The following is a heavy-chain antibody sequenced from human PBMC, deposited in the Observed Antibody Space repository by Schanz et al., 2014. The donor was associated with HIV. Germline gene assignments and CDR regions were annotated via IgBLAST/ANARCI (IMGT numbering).Heavy chain of an antibody. CDR3: AKGQRGVVRGDIDY. Sequence: QVQLVQSGAEGKKPGASVKVSCKASGYTXXSYGISWVRQAPGQGLEWMGWISAYNGNTKYAQRIQGRVTMTTDTSTSTAYMELRSLRSDDTAVYYCAKGQRGVVRGDIDYWGQGTLVTVSS. J-gene: IGHJ4*02. CDR1: GYTXXSYG. CDR2: ISAYNGNT. D-gene: IGHD3-10*01. V-gene: IGHV1-18*01.